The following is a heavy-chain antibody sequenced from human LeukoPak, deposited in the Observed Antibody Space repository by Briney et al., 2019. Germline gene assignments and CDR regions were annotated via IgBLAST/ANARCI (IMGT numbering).Heavy chain of an antibody. V-gene: IGHV3-30*18. CDR3: AKDHENDAFDI. Sequence: GGSLRLSCAASGFTFSSYGMYWVRQAPGKGLEWVAVISYDGSNKYYADSVKGRFTISRDNSKNTLYLQMNSLRAEDTAVYYCAKDHENDAFDIWGQGTMVTVSS. CDR2: ISYDGSNK. J-gene: IGHJ3*02. CDR1: GFTFSSYG.